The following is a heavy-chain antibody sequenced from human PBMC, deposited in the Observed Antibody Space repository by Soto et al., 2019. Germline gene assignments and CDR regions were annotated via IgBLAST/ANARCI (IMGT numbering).Heavy chain of an antibody. V-gene: IGHV4-61*01. CDR1: GGSVSSGSYY. J-gene: IGHJ6*02. CDR2: IYYSGST. Sequence: SETLSLTCTVSGGSVSSGSYYWSWIRQPPGKGLEWIGYIYYSGSTNYNPSLKSRVTISVDTSKNQFSLKLSSVTAADTAVYYCARDILRTLHAADYYGMDVWGQGTTVTVSS. D-gene: IGHD2-15*01. CDR3: ARDILRTLHAADYYGMDV.